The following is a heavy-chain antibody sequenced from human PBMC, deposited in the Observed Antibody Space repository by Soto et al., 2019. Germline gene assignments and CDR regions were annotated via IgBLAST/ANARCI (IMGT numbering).Heavy chain of an antibody. CDR1: GGSISSYY. Sequence: SETLSLTCTVSGGSISSYYWSWIRQPPGKGLEWIGYIYYSGSTNYNPSLKSRVTISVDTSKNQFSLKLSSVTAADTAVYYCARGSGGYCSGGSCYADYWGQGTLVTVSS. CDR2: IYYSGST. D-gene: IGHD2-15*01. V-gene: IGHV4-59*12. J-gene: IGHJ4*02. CDR3: ARGSGGYCSGGSCYADY.